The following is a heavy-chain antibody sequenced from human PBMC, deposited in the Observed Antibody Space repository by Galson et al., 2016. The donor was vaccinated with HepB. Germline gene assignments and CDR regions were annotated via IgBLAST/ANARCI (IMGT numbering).Heavy chain of an antibody. D-gene: IGHD1-26*01. Sequence: SVKVSCKASGYPFIPYYMHWLRQAPGQGLEWMGLINPGGGSTSYAQKFQGRVTVTSDTSASTVYMDLSSRGSEDAAVYCCAGGEGSHSLWVWDYWGQGTLVTVSS. CDR2: INPGGGST. CDR1: GYPFIPYY. J-gene: IGHJ4*02. V-gene: IGHV1-46*01. CDR3: AGGEGSHSLWVWDY.